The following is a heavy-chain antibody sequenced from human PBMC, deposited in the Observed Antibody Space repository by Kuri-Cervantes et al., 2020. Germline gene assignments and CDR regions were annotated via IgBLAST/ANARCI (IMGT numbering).Heavy chain of an antibody. CDR1: GYTFTSYY. J-gene: IGHJ4*02. CDR2: INPNSGGT. V-gene: IGHV1-2*02. Sequence: ASVKVSCKASGYTFTSYYMHWVRQAPGQGLEWMGIINPNSGGTNYAQKFQGRVTMTRDTSISTAYMELSRLRSDDTAVYYCARARYYYDSGGYYYPDYWGQGTLVTVSS. CDR3: ARARYYYDSGGYYYPDY. D-gene: IGHD3-22*01.